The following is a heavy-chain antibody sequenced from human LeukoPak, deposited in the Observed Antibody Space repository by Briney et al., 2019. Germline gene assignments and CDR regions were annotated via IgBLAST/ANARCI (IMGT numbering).Heavy chain of an antibody. J-gene: IGHJ4*02. CDR2: ISSSTTNI. D-gene: IGHD3-10*01. V-gene: IGHV3-21*04. CDR3: ARDGDGLLWFGELLPYIDY. CDR1: GFTFINYN. Sequence: GGSLRLSCGVSGFTFINYNMNWVHQAPGNGLEWISSISSSTTNIYYAESVKGRFTISRDNAKNSLSLQMNSLRAEDTAVYYCARDGDGLLWFGELLPYIDYWGQGTLVTVSS.